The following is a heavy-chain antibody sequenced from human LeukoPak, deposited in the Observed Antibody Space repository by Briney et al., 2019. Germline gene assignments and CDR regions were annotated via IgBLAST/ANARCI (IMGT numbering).Heavy chain of an antibody. CDR1: GGSISSGSYY. J-gene: IGHJ5*02. Sequence: SQTLSLTCTVSGGSISSGSYYWSWIRQPAGKGLEWIGRIYTSGSTNYNPSLKSRVTISVDTSKNQFSPKLSSVTAADTAVYYCARDRLYCSGGSCYSWWFDPWGQGTLVTVSS. CDR2: IYTSGST. CDR3: ARDRLYCSGGSCYSWWFDP. V-gene: IGHV4-61*02. D-gene: IGHD2-15*01.